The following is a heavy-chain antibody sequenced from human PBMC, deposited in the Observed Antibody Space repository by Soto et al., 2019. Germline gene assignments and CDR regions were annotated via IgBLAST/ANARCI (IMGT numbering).Heavy chain of an antibody. D-gene: IGHD6-25*01. J-gene: IGHJ3*02. CDR3: ASDGGPYAFDI. CDR1: ADTFTSYY. Sequence: ASVKVSCKAPADTFTSYYIHWVRQAPGHGLEWMGGIIPIFGTANYAQKFQGRVTITADESTSTAYMELSSLRSEDTAVYYCASDGGPYAFDIWGQGTMVTVSS. CDR2: IIPIFGTA. V-gene: IGHV1-69*13.